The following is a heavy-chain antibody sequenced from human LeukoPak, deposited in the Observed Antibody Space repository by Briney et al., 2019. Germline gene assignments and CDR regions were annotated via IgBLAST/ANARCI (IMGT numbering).Heavy chain of an antibody. CDR2: ISYDGSNK. CDR3: ARAAAGRPFDY. V-gene: IGHV3-30*19. J-gene: IGHJ4*02. CDR1: GFTFSSYG. D-gene: IGHD6-13*01. Sequence: GGSLRLSCAASGFTFSSYGMHWVRQAPGKGLEWVAVISYDGSNKYYADSVKGRFTISRDNSKNTLYLQMNSLRAEDTAVYYCARAAAGRPFDYWGQGTLVTVSS.